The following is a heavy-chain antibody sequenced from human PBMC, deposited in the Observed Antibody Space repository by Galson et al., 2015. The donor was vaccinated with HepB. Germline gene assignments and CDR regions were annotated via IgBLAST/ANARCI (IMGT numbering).Heavy chain of an antibody. CDR1: GYTFTSYD. CDR2: MNPNSGNT. D-gene: IGHD2-15*01. CDR3: AGGCIGGSCYSLYGMDV. Sequence: SVKVSCKASGYTFTSYDINWVRQATGQGLEWMGWMNPNSGNTGYAQKFQGRVTMTRNTSISTAYMELSSLRSEDTAVYYCAGGCIGGSCYSLYGMDVWVQGTPVTVSS. J-gene: IGHJ6*02. V-gene: IGHV1-8*01.